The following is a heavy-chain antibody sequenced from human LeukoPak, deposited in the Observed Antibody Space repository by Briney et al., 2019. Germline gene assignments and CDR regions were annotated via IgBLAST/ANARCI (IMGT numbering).Heavy chain of an antibody. CDR1: GYTFTSYG. J-gene: IGHJ4*02. CDR2: ISAYNGNT. D-gene: IGHD1-7*01. Sequence: GASVMLSCKASGYTFTSYGISWVRQAPGQGLEWMGWISAYNGNTNFAQKLQGRVTMTRDTSISTAYMQLNRLTSDDTAVYYCARVGEDNWNYGFDYWGQGTLVTVSS. V-gene: IGHV1-18*01. CDR3: ARVGEDNWNYGFDY.